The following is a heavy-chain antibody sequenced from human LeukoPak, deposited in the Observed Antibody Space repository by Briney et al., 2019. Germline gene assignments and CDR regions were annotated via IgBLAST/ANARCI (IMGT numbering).Heavy chain of an antibody. J-gene: IGHJ4*02. CDR1: GYSFTGYY. CDR2: INHNSGGT. D-gene: IGHD1-14*01. CDR3: ASWAGGNAPVASFDY. V-gene: IGHV1-2*02. Sequence: GAVKVSCKPSGYSFTGYYMHGMGQAAGQEGEVMGCINHNSGGTNYAEKFQGRVTMTRDTSISTADVELSRLRYDDTAVYYCASWAGGNAPVASFDYWGQGTLVTVSS.